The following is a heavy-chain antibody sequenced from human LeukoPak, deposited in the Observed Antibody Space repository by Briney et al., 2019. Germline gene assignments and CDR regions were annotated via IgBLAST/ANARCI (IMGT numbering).Heavy chain of an antibody. CDR2: INHSGST. V-gene: IGHV4-34*01. CDR3: ARVYSYGYGDFDY. D-gene: IGHD5-18*01. J-gene: IGHJ4*02. CDR1: GGSFSGYY. Sequence: SETLSLTCAVYGGSFSGYYWSWIRQPPGKGLEWIGEINHSGSTNYNPSLKSRVTISVDTSKNQFSLKLSSVTAADTAVYYCARVYSYGYGDFDYWGQGTLVTVSS.